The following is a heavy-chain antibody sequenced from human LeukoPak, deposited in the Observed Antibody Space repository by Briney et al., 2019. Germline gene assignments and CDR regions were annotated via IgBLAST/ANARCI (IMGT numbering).Heavy chain of an antibody. V-gene: IGHV4-34*01. CDR2: INHSGST. J-gene: IGHJ4*02. CDR3: ARGAVAAHVHDY. D-gene: IGHD6-19*01. CDR1: GGSFSGYY. Sequence: SETLSLTCAVYGGSFSGYYWSWIRQPPGKGLEWIGEINHSGSTNYNPSLKSRVTISVDTSKNQFSLKLSSVTAADTAVYYCARGAVAAHVHDYWGQGTLVTVSS.